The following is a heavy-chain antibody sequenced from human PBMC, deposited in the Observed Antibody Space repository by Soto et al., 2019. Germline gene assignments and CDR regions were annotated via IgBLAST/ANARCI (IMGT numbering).Heavy chain of an antibody. D-gene: IGHD5-12*01. CDR1: GFTFSDYY. CDR2: IGSSSSYT. J-gene: IGHJ6*02. CDR3: ARADSGYAHGYYYYGMDV. V-gene: IGHV3-11*06. Sequence: GGSLRLSCAASGFTFSDYYMSWIRQAPGKGLEWVSYIGSSSSYTNYADSVKGRFTISRDNAKNSLYLQMNSLRAEDTAVYYCARADSGYAHGYYYYGMDVWGQGTTVTSP.